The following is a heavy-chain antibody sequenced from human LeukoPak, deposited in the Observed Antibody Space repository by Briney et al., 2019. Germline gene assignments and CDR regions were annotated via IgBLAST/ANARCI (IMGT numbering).Heavy chain of an antibody. V-gene: IGHV4-34*01. J-gene: IGHJ6*02. D-gene: IGHD6-13*01. CDR2: INHSGRT. CDR3: ARGRSSSFRAFHYYYAMDV. CDR1: GFTFSSYA. Sequence: GSLRLSCAASGFTFSSYAMSWVRQSPGKGLEWIGEINHSGRTTYNPSLKSRVTISVDTSNNQFSLKLTSVTAADTAVYYCARGRSSSFRAFHYYYAMDVWGQGTTVTVSS.